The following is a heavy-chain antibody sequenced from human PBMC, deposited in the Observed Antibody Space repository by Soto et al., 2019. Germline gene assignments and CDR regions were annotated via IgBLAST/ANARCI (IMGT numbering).Heavy chain of an antibody. CDR1: RYTLTELS. J-gene: IGHJ4*02. CDR3: ATLRTSSTYYYFDY. CDR2: FDPEDGET. Sequence: ASVKVSCKVSRYTLTELSMHWVRQAPGKGLEWMGGFDPEDGETIYAQKFQGRVTMTEDTSTDTAYMELSSLRSEDTAVYYCATLRTSSTYYYFDYWGQGTLVTVSS. D-gene: IGHD6-13*01. V-gene: IGHV1-24*01.